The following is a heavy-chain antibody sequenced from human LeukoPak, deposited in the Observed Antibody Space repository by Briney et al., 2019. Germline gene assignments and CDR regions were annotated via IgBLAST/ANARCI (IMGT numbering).Heavy chain of an antibody. V-gene: IGHV3-33*08. D-gene: IGHD4-17*01. CDR1: GFTFSSYA. J-gene: IGHJ4*02. CDR2: IWYDGSNK. CDR3: ARDTVTTDY. Sequence: QTGGSLRLSCAASGFTFSSYAMSWVRQAPGKGLEWVAVIWYDGSNKYYADSVKGRFTISRDNSKNTLYLQMNSLRAEDTAVYYCARDTVTTDYWGQGTLVTVSS.